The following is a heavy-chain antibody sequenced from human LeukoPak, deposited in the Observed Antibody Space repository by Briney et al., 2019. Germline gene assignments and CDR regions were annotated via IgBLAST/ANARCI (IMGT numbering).Heavy chain of an antibody. V-gene: IGHV3-7*01. J-gene: IGHJ6*04. CDR3: ASWLCSGGSCPRVGDV. CDR2: IKQDGSEK. D-gene: IGHD2-15*01. CDR1: GFTFSSYW. Sequence: GGSLRLSCAASGFTFSSYWMSWVRQAPATGLEWVANIKQDGSEKYYVDSVKGRFTISRDNAKNSLYLQMNSLRAEDTAVYYCASWLCSGGSCPRVGDVWGKGTTVTVSS.